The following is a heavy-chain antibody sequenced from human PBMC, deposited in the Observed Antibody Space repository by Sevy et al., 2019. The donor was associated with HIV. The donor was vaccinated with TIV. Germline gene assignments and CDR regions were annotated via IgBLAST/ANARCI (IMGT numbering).Heavy chain of an antibody. V-gene: IGHV3-30-3*01. Sequence: GGSLRLSCAASGFTFSSYAMHWVRQAPGKGLQWVAVISYDGSKKLYADSVKGRFTTSRDKSKNTQYLQMNSLRPEDTAVYYCARGPGLNGDTYVWEVDYWGQGTLVTVSS. CDR1: GFTFSSYA. D-gene: IGHD5-18*01. CDR3: ARGPGLNGDTYVWEVDY. J-gene: IGHJ4*02. CDR2: ISYDGSKK.